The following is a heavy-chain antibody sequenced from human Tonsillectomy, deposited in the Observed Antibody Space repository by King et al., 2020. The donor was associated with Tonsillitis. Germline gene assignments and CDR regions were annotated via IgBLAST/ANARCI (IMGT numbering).Heavy chain of an antibody. J-gene: IGHJ2*01. CDR1: GFSFSSYA. CDR2: ISGSGGST. D-gene: IGHD3-16*01. CDR3: AKLLSPATTFGNCYFYL. V-gene: IGHV3-23*04. Sequence: VQLVESGGGLVQPGGSLRLSCAASGFSFSSYAMTWVRQAPGKGLEWVSAISGSGGSTFYADSVKGRFTISRDISKNTLYLQMNSLRAVDTAVYYCAKLLSPATTFGNCYFYLWGPGPLVTVSS.